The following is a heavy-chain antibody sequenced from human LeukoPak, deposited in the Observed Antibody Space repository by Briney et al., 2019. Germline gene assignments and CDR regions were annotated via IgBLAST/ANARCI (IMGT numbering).Heavy chain of an antibody. Sequence: GGSLRLSCAASGFTFSSYWMHWVRQAPGKGLVWVSRINSDGSSTNYADSVKGRFTISRDNAKNTLYLQMNSLRAEDTALYYCARGYGDPSPFDYWGQGTLVTVSS. CDR2: INSDGSST. J-gene: IGHJ4*02. CDR1: GFTFSSYW. V-gene: IGHV3-74*01. CDR3: ARGYGDPSPFDY. D-gene: IGHD4-17*01.